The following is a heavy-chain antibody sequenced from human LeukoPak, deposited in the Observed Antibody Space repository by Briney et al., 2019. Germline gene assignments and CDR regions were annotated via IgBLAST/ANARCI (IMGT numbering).Heavy chain of an antibody. D-gene: IGHD1-20*01. J-gene: IGHJ6*02. CDR3: ARDRVSGKADYYYGMDV. CDR2: ISSSNSYL. CDR1: WLHQSIHL. V-gene: IGHV3-21*01. Sequence: GGSLPLFCGVCWLHQSIHLVMDLGPAPGEGLEWVSTISSSNSYLYYAHSVKGRFTISRDNAKKSLYLQMNSLRAEDTAVYYCARDRVSGKADYYYGMDVWGQGTTVTVSS.